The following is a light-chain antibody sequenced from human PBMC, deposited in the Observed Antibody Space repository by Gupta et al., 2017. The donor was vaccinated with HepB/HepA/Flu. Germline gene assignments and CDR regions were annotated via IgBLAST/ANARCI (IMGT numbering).Light chain of an antibody. CDR1: SSNIVSNT. CDR3: AAWDDSRNGGV. Sequence: SVLTQPPSASGTPGQRVTISCSGSSSNIVSNTVNWYQQLPGTAPKLLIYSNNQRPSGVPVRFSGSKSGTSASLAISGLQAEDEADYYCAAWDDSRNGGVFGGGTKLTVL. V-gene: IGLV1-44*01. CDR2: SNN. J-gene: IGLJ2*01.